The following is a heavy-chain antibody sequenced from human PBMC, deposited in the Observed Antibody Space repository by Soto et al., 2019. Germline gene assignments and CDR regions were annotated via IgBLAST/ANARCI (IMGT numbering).Heavy chain of an antibody. CDR2: AYYSGTT. CDR3: ARVTWGQGGVLAEVDY. D-gene: IGHD3-16*01. J-gene: IGHJ4*02. Sequence: SDPLSPTGTVAVVSINSYYWRWIRQPPGKGLEWIGYAYYSGTTNYNPYLKSRVTTSVHTSKNQFSLKLSSVTTADTAVYYCARVTWGQGGVLAEVDYWGQGAMVTVYS. V-gene: IGHV4-59*01. CDR1: VVSINSYY.